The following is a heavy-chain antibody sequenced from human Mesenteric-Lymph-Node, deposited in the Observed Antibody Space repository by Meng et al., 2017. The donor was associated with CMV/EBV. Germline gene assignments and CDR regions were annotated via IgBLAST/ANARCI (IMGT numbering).Heavy chain of an antibody. CDR3: ARGYSSSWYSPGY. CDR1: GFIFSDHY. Sequence: SGFIFSDHYMDWVRQAQGKGLEWVGRTRNKANSYTTQYAASVKDRFIISRDDSKNSLYLQMNSLKTEDTAVYYCARGYSSSWYSPGYWGQGTLVTVSS. J-gene: IGHJ4*02. D-gene: IGHD6-13*01. V-gene: IGHV3-72*01. CDR2: TRNKANSYTT.